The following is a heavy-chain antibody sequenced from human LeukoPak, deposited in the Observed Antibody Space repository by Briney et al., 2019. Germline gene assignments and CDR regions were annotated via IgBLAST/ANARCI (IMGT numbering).Heavy chain of an antibody. J-gene: IGHJ4*02. D-gene: IGHD3-22*01. CDR2: ISYDGSNK. V-gene: IGHV3-30-3*01. CDR1: GFTFSSYA. CDR3: AKDTTYYYDSSGQDY. Sequence: GGSLRLSCAASGFTFSSYAMHWVRQAPGKGLEWVAVISYDGSNKYYADSVKGRFTISRDNSKNTLYLQMNSLRAEDTAVYYCAKDTTYYYDSSGQDYWGQGTLVTVSS.